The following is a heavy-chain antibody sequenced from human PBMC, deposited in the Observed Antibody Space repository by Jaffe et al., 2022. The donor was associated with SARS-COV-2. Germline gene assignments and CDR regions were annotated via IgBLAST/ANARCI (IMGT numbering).Heavy chain of an antibody. Sequence: QVQLVESGGGLVKPGGSLRLSCVASGFTFSDYYMTWIRQAPGKGLEWVSYISSSGTTIYYADSVKGRFTISRANAKNSLYLQMNSLRAEDTAVYYCARAPATVYGGLYFDFWGQGALVSVSS. CDR3: ARAPATVYGGLYFDF. CDR2: ISSSGTTI. D-gene: IGHD4-4*01. J-gene: IGHJ4*02. V-gene: IGHV3-11*01. CDR1: GFTFSDYY.